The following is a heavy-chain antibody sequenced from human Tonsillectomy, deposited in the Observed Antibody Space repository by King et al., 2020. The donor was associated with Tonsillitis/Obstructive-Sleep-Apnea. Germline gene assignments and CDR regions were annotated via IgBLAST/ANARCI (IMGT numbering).Heavy chain of an antibody. CDR1: GFTFSSYS. D-gene: IGHD3-3*01. Sequence: VQLVESGGGLVKPGGSLRLSCAASGFTFSSYSTNWVRQAPGKGLEWVSSISSSSSYIYYADSVKGRFTISRDNAKNSLYLQMNSLRAEDTAVYYCARSLYDFWSGYFAETDYWGQGTLVTVSS. CDR2: ISSSSSYI. J-gene: IGHJ4*02. V-gene: IGHV3-21*01. CDR3: ARSLYDFWSGYFAETDY.